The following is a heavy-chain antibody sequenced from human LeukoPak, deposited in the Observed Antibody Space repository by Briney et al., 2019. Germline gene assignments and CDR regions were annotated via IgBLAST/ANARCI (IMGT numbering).Heavy chain of an antibody. V-gene: IGHV3-30*04. J-gene: IGHJ5*02. D-gene: IGHD3-10*01. CDR3: AKDPFNYGSGSYLYNWFDP. CDR1: GFTFSNYA. Sequence: GGSLRLSCAASGFTFSNYAMHWVRQAPGKGLEWVALISYDGSNKYYADSVKGRFTISRDNSKNTLYLQMNSLRAEDTAVYYCAKDPFNYGSGSYLYNWFDPWGQGTLVTVSS. CDR2: ISYDGSNK.